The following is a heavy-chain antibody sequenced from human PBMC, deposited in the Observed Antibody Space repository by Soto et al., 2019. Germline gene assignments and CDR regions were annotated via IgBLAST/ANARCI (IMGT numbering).Heavy chain of an antibody. CDR3: AREFTVTTLRSLPDPDAFDI. J-gene: IGHJ3*02. V-gene: IGHV1-69*13. D-gene: IGHD4-4*01. CDR2: IIPIFCTA. CDR1: GGTXTSYA. Sequence: SXKVSFKASGGTXTSYAIGLVRQAPGQGLEWMGGIIPIFCTANYAQKFQGRVTITADESTSTAYMELRSLRSEDKAVYYCAREFTVTTLRSLPDPDAFDIWGQGTMGTVS.